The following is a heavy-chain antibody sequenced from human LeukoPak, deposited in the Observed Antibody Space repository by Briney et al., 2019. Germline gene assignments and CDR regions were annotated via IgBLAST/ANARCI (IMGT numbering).Heavy chain of an antibody. Sequence: ASVKVSCKASGYTFTSYGLSWVRQAPGQGLEWMGWISAYNGNTNYAQKLQGRVTMTTDTSTSTAYMELRSLRSDDTAVYYSARGETGYGYGAGFDYWGQGTLVTVSS. CDR2: ISAYNGNT. D-gene: IGHD5-18*01. CDR3: ARGETGYGYGAGFDY. CDR1: GYTFTSYG. J-gene: IGHJ4*02. V-gene: IGHV1-18*01.